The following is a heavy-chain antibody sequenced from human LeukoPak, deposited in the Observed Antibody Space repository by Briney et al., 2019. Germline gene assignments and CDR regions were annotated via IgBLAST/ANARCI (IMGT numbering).Heavy chain of an antibody. CDR2: ISGSGGST. Sequence: GGSLRLSCAASGVTFSSYAMSWVRQAPGKGLEWVSAISGSGGSTYYADSVKGRFTISGDNSKNTLYLQMNSLRAEDTAVYYCAKDPPKFYCSSTSCYDYWGQGTLVTVSS. V-gene: IGHV3-23*01. J-gene: IGHJ4*02. D-gene: IGHD2-2*01. CDR3: AKDPPKFYCSSTSCYDY. CDR1: GVTFSSYA.